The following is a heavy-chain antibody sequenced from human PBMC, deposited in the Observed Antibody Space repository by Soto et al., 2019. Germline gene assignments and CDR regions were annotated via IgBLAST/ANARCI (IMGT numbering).Heavy chain of an antibody. Sequence: PSETLSLTCSVSGGSISCSYWSWIRQSPGKGLEWLGYVYYTGSTNYSPSLRSRVSISVDTSKNQFSLKLSSVTAADTAVYYCARGSGSDYWGQGTLVTVSS. V-gene: IGHV4-59*01. CDR3: ARGSGSDY. CDR1: GGSISCSY. CDR2: VYYTGST. J-gene: IGHJ4*02. D-gene: IGHD6-19*01.